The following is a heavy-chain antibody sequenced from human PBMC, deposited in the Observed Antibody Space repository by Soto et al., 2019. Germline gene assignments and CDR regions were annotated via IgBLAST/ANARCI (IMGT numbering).Heavy chain of an antibody. CDR1: GFTFSSYA. J-gene: IGHJ4*02. CDR3: AKMGDSYSNYAYFDY. CDR2: ISGSGGST. V-gene: IGHV3-23*01. D-gene: IGHD4-4*01. Sequence: EVQLLESGGGLVQPGGSLRLSCAASGFTFSSYAMSWVRQAPGKGLEWVSAISGSGGSTYYADSVKGRFTISRDNSKNTLYLQMTSLRAEDTAVYYCAKMGDSYSNYAYFDYWGQGTLVTVSS.